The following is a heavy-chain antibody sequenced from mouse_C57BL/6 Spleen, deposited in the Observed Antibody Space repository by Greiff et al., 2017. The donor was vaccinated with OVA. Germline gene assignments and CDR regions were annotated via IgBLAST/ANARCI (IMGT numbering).Heavy chain of an antibody. V-gene: IGHV1-64*01. Sequence: VQLQQPGAELVKPGASVKLSCKASGYTFTSYWMHWVKQRPGQGLEWIGMIHPNSGSTNYNEKFRSKATLTVDKSSSTAYMQLSSLTSEDSAVYYCAREDSSVAWFAYWGQGTLVTVSA. D-gene: IGHD3-2*02. J-gene: IGHJ3*01. CDR1: GYTFTSYW. CDR3: AREDSSVAWFAY. CDR2: IHPNSGST.